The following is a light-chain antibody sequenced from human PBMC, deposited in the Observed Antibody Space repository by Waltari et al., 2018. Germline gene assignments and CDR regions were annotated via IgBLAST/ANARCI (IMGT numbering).Light chain of an antibody. CDR2: YVS. J-gene: IGLJ2*01. CDR1: RSVVGGSHY. V-gene: IGLV2-14*03. CDR3: SSYKSSSTRVV. Sequence: QSALTQPASVSGSPGQSITISCPGTRSVVGGSHYVSWYQQHPGKAPKLIIYYVSYPPSGVSIRFSGSKSGNTASLTISGLQAEDETDYYCSSYKSSSTRVVFGGGTKLTVL.